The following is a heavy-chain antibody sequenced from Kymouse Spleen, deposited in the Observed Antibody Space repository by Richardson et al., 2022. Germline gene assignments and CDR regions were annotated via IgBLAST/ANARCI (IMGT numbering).Heavy chain of an antibody. Sequence: EVQLVESGGGLVQPGGSLRLSCAASGFTFSSYWMHWVRQAPGKGLVWVSRINSDGSSTSYADSVKGRFTISRDNAKNTLYLQMNSLRAEDTAVYYCARDLPRITGTTYYYYYGMDVWGQGTTVTVSS. V-gene: IGHV3-74*01. D-gene: IGHD1-7*01. CDR2: INSDGSST. CDR3: ARDLPRITGTTYYYYYGMDV. CDR1: GFTFSSYW. J-gene: IGHJ6*02.